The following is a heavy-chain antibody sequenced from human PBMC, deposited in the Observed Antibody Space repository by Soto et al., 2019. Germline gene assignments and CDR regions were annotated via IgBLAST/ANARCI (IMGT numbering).Heavy chain of an antibody. D-gene: IGHD2-2*01. CDR1: GFTFSTYA. J-gene: IGHJ4*02. CDR3: ATGSLGYCRGAICYFFDF. CDR2: ISGGRSGT. V-gene: IGHV3-23*01. Sequence: EVQLLESGGGLVQPGGSLRLSCAASGFTFSTYAMSWVRHAPGKGLEWVSAISGGRSGTYSADSVRGRFTLSRDDSTNTPYLQMNSLRDEDTAIYYCATGSLGYCRGAICYFFDFWGQGTLVTVSS.